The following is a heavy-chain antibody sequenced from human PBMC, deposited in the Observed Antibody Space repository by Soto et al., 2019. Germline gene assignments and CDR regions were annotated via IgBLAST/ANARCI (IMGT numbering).Heavy chain of an antibody. CDR2: INSDGSST. J-gene: IGHJ6*02. CDR3: ARAPTWAATPEGFYYYYGMDV. D-gene: IGHD6-25*01. CDR1: GFTFSSYW. V-gene: IGHV3-74*01. Sequence: GGSLRLSCAASGFTFSSYWMHWVRQAPGKGLVWVSRINSDGSSTSYADSVKGRFTVSRENAKNTLYLQMNSLRAEDTAVYYCARAPTWAATPEGFYYYYGMDVWGQRTTVTVSS.